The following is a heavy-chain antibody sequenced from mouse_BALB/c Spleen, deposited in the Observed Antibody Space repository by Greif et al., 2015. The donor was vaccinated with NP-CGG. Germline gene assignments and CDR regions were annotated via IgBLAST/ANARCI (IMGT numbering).Heavy chain of an antibody. J-gene: IGHJ4*01. CDR2: IWSGGST. CDR1: GFSLTSYG. CDR3: ARKRGATMITTDYAMDY. D-gene: IGHD2-4*01. Sequence: VKLMESGPGLVQPSQSLSITCTVSGFSLTSYGVHWVRQSPGKGLEWLGVIWSGGSTDYNAAFISRLSISKDNSKSXVFFKMNSLQANDTAIYYCARKRGATMITTDYAMDYWGQGTSVTVSS. V-gene: IGHV2-2*02.